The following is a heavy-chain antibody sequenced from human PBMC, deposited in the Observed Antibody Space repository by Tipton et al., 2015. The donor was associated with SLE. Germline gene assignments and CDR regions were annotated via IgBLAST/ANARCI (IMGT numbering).Heavy chain of an antibody. J-gene: IGHJ4*02. CDR2: IYTSGST. V-gene: IGHV4-4*07. D-gene: IGHD6-19*01. Sequence: TLSLTCTVSGGSLSNYYWSWIRQPAGKGLEWIGRIYTSGSTNYNPSLKSRVTMSVDTSKNQFSLKLSSVTAADTAVYYCARDHPVAGPLDYWGQGTLVTVSS. CDR1: GGSLSNYY. CDR3: ARDHPVAGPLDY.